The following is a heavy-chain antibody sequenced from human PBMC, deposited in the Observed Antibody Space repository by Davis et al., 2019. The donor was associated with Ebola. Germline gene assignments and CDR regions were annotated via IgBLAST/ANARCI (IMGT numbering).Heavy chain of an antibody. V-gene: IGHV3-74*01. J-gene: IGHJ4*02. CDR3: AREGNYYDSSGYSYYFDY. CDR1: GFTFSSYW. CDR2: INSDGSST. Sequence: PGGSLRLSCAASGFTFSSYWMHWVRQAPGKGLVWVSRINSDGSSTSYADSVKGRFTISRDNAKNTLYLQMNSLRAEDTAVYYCAREGNYYDSSGYSYYFDYWGQGTLVTVSS. D-gene: IGHD3-22*01.